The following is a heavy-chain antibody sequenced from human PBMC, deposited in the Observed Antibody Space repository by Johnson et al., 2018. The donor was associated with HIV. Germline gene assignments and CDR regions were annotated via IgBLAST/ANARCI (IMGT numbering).Heavy chain of an antibody. CDR2: IYSGGST. V-gene: IGHV3-66*01. D-gene: IGHD4-11*01. CDR1: GFTVSSNY. J-gene: IGHJ3*02. CDR3: ARGNDYSNYGAFDI. Sequence: VQLVESGGGVVQPGESLRLSCAPSGFTVSSNYMSWVRQAPGKGLEWVSVIYSGGSTYYADSVKGRFTISRDNSKNTLYLQMNSLRAEDTAVYYCARGNDYSNYGAFDIWGQGTMVTVSS.